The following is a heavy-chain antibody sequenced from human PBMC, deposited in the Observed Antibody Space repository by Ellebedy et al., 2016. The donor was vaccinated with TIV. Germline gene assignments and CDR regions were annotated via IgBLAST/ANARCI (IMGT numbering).Heavy chain of an antibody. CDR3: AEGGSWYTPEPFDY. J-gene: IGHJ4*02. Sequence: GESLKISCAASGFDFEDYAMHWLRHSPGRGLEWVSTISGSGASTYYADSVRDRFSISRDDSKNTLYLRMNSLSADDTAIYYCAEGGSWYTPEPFDYWGQGTLVTVSS. CDR2: ISGSGAST. CDR1: GFDFEDYA. D-gene: IGHD6-13*01. V-gene: IGHV3-23*01.